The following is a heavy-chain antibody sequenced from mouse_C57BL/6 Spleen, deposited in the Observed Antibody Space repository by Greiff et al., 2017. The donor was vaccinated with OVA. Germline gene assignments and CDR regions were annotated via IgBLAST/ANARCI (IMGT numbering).Heavy chain of an antibody. V-gene: IGHV1-26*01. CDR2: INPNNGGT. D-gene: IGHD2-2*01. J-gene: IGHJ4*01. CDR3: ARSGGYEGAMDY. Sequence: VQLQQSGPELVKPGASVKISCKASGYTFTDYYMNWVKQSHGKSLEWIGDINPNNGGTSYNQKFKGKATLTVDKSSSTAYMELRSLTSEDSAVYYCARSGGYEGAMDYWGQGTSVTVSS. CDR1: GYTFTDYY.